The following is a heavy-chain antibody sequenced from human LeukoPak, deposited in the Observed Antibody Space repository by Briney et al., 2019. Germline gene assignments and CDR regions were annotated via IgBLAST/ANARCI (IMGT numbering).Heavy chain of an antibody. V-gene: IGHV1-24*01. Sequence: GASVKVSCKVSGYTLTELSMHWVRQAPGKGLEWMGGFDPEDGETIYAQKFQGRVTMTEDTSTDTAYMELSSLRSEDTAVYYCATGWSEYSSSWPWGQGTLVTVSS. CDR1: GYTLTELS. CDR3: ATGWSEYSSSWP. D-gene: IGHD6-13*01. J-gene: IGHJ4*02. CDR2: FDPEDGET.